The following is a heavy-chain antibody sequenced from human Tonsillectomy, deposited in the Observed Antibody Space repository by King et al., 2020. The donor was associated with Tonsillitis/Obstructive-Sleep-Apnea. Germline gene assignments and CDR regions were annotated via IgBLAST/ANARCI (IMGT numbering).Heavy chain of an antibody. V-gene: IGHV4-59*01. Sequence: VQLQESGPGLVKPSETLSLTSTVSGGSISSYYWSWIRQPPGKGLEWIGYIYYSGSTNYNPSLKSRVTISVDTSKNQFSLKLSSVTAADTAVYYCARDSIEGGASPFFDIWGQGTMVTVSS. CDR1: GGSISSYY. CDR2: IYYSGST. J-gene: IGHJ3*02. CDR3: ARDSIEGGASPFFDI. D-gene: IGHD3-16*01.